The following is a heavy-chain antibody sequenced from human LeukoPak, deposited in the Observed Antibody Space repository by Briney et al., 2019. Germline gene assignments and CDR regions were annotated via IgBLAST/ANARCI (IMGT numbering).Heavy chain of an antibody. CDR3: TTLPHKDSRGYHDY. D-gene: IGHD3-22*01. CDR1: RLFFAVKW. CDR2: INQNGSVI. Sequence: GGCLTLSCALSRLFFAVKWTECDSQADGEGSAWDANINQNGSVIHYVDSVKGRFTTSRDNARHSVYLQMNSLRVEDTAVYYCTTLPHKDSRGYHDYWGQGILVTVSS. V-gene: IGHV3-7*01. J-gene: IGHJ4*02.